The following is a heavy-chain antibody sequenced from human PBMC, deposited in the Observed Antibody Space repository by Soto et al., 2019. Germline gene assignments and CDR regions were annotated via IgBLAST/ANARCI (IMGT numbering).Heavy chain of an antibody. J-gene: IGHJ5*02. CDR2: IIPIFGTA. CDR1: GGTFSSYA. CDR3: ARVDRGWYLGFDP. Sequence: QVQLVQSGAEVKKPGSSVKVSCKASGGTFSSYAISWVRQAPGQGLEWMGGIIPIFGTANYAQKFQGRVTLTADESRSPAYMELRSLRSEDTAVYYCARVDRGWYLGFDPWGQGTLVTVSS. D-gene: IGHD6-19*01. V-gene: IGHV1-69*12.